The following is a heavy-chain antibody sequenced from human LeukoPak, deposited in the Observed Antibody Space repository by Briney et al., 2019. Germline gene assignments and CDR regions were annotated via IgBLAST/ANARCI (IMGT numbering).Heavy chain of an antibody. J-gene: IGHJ4*02. V-gene: IGHV3-11*04. D-gene: IGHD3-16*01. CDR2: ISSGSSTI. CDR3: AKDPTALWLYYFDY. Sequence: GGSLRLSCAASGFTFSDYYMSWIRQAPGKGLEWISYISSGSSTIYYADSVKGRFTVSRDNGKKSLYLHMNSLRAEDTAMYYCAKDPTALWLYYFDYWGQGTLVTVPS. CDR1: GFTFSDYY.